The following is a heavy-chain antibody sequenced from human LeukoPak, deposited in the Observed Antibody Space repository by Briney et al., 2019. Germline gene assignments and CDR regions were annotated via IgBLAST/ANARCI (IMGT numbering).Heavy chain of an antibody. CDR1: GFTFDDYA. Sequence: PGGSLRLSCAASGFTFDDYAMHWVRQAPGKGLEWVSGISWNSGSIGYADSVKGRFTISRDNAKNSLYLQMNSLRAEDTALYCCAKGGEWELMYYFDYWGQGTLVTVSS. CDR3: AKGGEWELMYYFDY. D-gene: IGHD1-26*01. J-gene: IGHJ4*02. V-gene: IGHV3-9*01. CDR2: ISWNSGSI.